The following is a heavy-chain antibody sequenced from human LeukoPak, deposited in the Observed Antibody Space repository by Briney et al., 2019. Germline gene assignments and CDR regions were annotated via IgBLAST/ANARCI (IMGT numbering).Heavy chain of an antibody. J-gene: IGHJ4*02. Sequence: GSLRLSCAASGFTFSSYGMHWVRQAPGKGLEWVAVISYDGSNKYYADSVKGRFTISRDNSKNTLYLQMNSLRAEDTAVYYCAKDRSSGWYGVFDYWGQGTLVTVSS. V-gene: IGHV3-30*18. CDR3: AKDRSSGWYGVFDY. CDR2: ISYDGSNK. D-gene: IGHD6-19*01. CDR1: GFTFSSYG.